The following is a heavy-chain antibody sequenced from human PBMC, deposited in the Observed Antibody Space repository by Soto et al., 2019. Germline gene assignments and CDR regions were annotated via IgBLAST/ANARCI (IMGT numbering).Heavy chain of an antibody. J-gene: IGHJ6*02. Sequence: GASVKVSCKASGYTFTSYGISWVRQAPGQGLEWMGRIIPILGIANYAQKFQGRVTITADKSTSTAYMELSSLRSEDTAVYYCATDSSSWYGGNYGMDVWGQATTVTVSS. V-gene: IGHV1-69*04. D-gene: IGHD6-13*01. CDR3: ATDSSSWYGGNYGMDV. CDR2: IIPILGIA. CDR1: GYTFTSYG.